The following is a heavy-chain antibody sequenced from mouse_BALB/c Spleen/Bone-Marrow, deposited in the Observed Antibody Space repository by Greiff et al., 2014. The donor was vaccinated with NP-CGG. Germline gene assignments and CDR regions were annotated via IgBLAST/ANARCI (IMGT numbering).Heavy chain of an antibody. J-gene: IGHJ4*01. CDR3: ARSLYDYDAMDY. CDR2: ISSGGSYT. D-gene: IGHD1-1*01. V-gene: IGHV5-9-3*01. Sequence: EVQLQESGGGLVKPGGSLKLSCAASGFTFGSYAMSWVRQTPEKRLEWVATISSGGSYTYYADSGKGRLTISRDNAKNTLYLQMSSLRSEDTAMYYCARSLYDYDAMDYWGQGTSVTVSS. CDR1: GFTFGSYA.